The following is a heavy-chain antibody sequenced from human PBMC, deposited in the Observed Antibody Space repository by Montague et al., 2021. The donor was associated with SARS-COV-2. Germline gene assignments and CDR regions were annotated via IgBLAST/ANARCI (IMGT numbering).Heavy chain of an antibody. CDR1: GGSITSNY. Sequence: SETLSLTCTVSGGSITSNYWSWIRQPPGKRLEWIGYINHSGSTSSNPSFRSRVTISVDTSQNQFSLKLSSVTAADTAIYYCARHLAISGPAAVSDYWGQGTLVTVSS. CDR3: ARHLAISGPAAVSDY. CDR2: INHSGST. J-gene: IGHJ4*02. D-gene: IGHD2-2*01. V-gene: IGHV4-59*08.